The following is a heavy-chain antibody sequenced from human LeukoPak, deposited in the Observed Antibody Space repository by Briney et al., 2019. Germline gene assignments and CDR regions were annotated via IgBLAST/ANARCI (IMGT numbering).Heavy chain of an antibody. CDR3: ARDSLVGPTTFDS. Sequence: GGSLRLSCEASGFSFSSYNMDWVRQTPGKGLEWISSITTSSSYTFYADSVKGRFTISRDNARNSLYLQMNSLTAEDTAVYYCARDSLVGPTTFDSWGQGILVTVSS. V-gene: IGHV3-21*01. D-gene: IGHD1-26*01. CDR1: GFSFSSYN. CDR2: ITTSSSYT. J-gene: IGHJ4*02.